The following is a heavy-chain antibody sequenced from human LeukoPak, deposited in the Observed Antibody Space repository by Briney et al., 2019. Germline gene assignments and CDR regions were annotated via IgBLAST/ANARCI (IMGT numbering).Heavy chain of an antibody. CDR2: ISGSGGST. CDR3: AKGGYSSSSPPDY. CDR1: GFTFSSYA. V-gene: IGHV3-23*01. Sequence: GGSLRLSCAASGFTFSSYAVTWVRQPPGKGLEWVSAISGSGGSTYYADSVKGRFTISRDNSKNTLYLQMNSLRAEDTAMYYCAKGGYSSSSPPDYWGQGTLVTVSS. J-gene: IGHJ4*02. D-gene: IGHD6-13*01.